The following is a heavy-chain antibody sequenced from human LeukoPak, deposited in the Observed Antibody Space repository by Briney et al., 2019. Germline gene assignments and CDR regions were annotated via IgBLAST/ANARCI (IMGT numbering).Heavy chain of an antibody. CDR3: ARDRGIAAAGPKYFQH. V-gene: IGHV1-8*01. J-gene: IGHJ1*01. CDR1: GYTFTSYD. CDR2: MNPNSGNT. Sequence: ASVKVSCKASGYTFTSYDINWVRQATGQGLEWMGWMNPNSGNTGYAQKFQGRVTMTRNTSISTAYMELRSLRSDDTAVYYCARDRGIAAAGPKYFQHWGQGTLVTVSS. D-gene: IGHD6-13*01.